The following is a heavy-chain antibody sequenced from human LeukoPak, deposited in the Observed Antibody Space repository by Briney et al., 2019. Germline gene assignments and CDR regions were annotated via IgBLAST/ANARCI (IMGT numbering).Heavy chain of an antibody. J-gene: IGHJ6*02. Sequence: SETLSLTCAVYGGSFSGYYWSWIRQPPGKGLEWIGEINHSGSTNYNPSLKSRVTISVDTSKNQFSLKLSSVTAADTAVYYCARRRGYSGYDSTGYYYYYGMDVWGQGTTVTVSS. CDR1: GGSFSGYY. D-gene: IGHD5-12*01. V-gene: IGHV4-34*01. CDR2: INHSGST. CDR3: ARRRGYSGYDSTGYYYYYGMDV.